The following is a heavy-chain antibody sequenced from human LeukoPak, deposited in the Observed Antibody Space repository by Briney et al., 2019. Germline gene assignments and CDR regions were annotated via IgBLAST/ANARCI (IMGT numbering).Heavy chain of an antibody. CDR1: GFTFSNYW. J-gene: IGHJ6*03. V-gene: IGHV3-74*01. CDR2: INSDGSST. Sequence: GGSLRLSCEASGFTFSNYWMHWVRQAPGKGLVWVSRINSDGSSTSYADSVKGRFTISRDNAKNTLYLQLNSLRAEDTAVYYCARGGFCSGGSCPVDYYYYMDVWGKGTTVTVSS. D-gene: IGHD2-15*01. CDR3: ARGGFCSGGSCPVDYYYYMDV.